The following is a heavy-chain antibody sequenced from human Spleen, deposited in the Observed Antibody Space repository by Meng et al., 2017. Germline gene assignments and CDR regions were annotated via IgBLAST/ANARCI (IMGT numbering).Heavy chain of an antibody. D-gene: IGHD3-22*01. CDR1: GFTFSSYE. CDR2: IRRSGDTI. V-gene: IGHV3-48*03. Sequence: GESLKISCAASGFTFSSYEMNWVRQAPGKGLEWISYIRRSGDTIYYADSVKGRFTISRDNAKNSLYLQMSSLRAEDTAVYYCAREYYYDSSGYYSASLHWYFDLWGRGTLVTVSS. CDR3: AREYYYDSSGYYSASLHWYFDL. J-gene: IGHJ2*01.